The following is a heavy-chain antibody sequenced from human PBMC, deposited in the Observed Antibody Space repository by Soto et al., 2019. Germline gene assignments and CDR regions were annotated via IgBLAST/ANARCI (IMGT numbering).Heavy chain of an antibody. CDR3: ATAPGYSTTWHQAFDI. J-gene: IGHJ3*02. CDR1: GYTFTSYG. D-gene: IGHD6-13*01. Sequence: QVQLVQSGAEVKKPGASVKVSCKASGYTFTSYGISWVRQAPGQGPEWMGRISTYNGNTNYVQKLQGRVTMTTDTSTNTADMKLRSLRYDDTGVYCCATAPGYSTTWHQAFDIWGQGTMVTVSS. V-gene: IGHV1-18*01. CDR2: ISTYNGNT.